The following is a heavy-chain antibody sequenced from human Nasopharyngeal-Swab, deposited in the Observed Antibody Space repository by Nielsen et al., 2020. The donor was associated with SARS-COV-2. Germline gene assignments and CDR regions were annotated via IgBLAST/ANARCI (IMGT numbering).Heavy chain of an antibody. CDR1: GGSIISSNW. CDR3: ARGEYSSSWYLDY. CDR2: IYNSGST. V-gene: IGHV4-4*02. Sequence: SDTLSLPCALSGGSIISSNWWSWVRQPPGKWLEWIGEIYNSGSTNYNPSLKSRVTISVDKSKNQFSLKLSSVTAADTAVYYCARGEYSSSWYLDYWGQGTLVTVSS. J-gene: IGHJ4*02. D-gene: IGHD6-13*01.